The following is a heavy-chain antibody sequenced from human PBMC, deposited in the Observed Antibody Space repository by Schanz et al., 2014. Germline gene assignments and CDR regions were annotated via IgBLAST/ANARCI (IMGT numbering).Heavy chain of an antibody. V-gene: IGHV3-30*09. CDR1: GFAFSSFA. Sequence: VFLVESGGGLVQPGGSLRLSCAASGFAFSSFALSWVRQSPGKGLEWVALISYDGSNKYYADSVKGRFAISRENSKNTMFLQMSSLRPEDTAVYYCATGRAASNFGSEYFLYWGQGTLVTVSS. CDR2: ISYDGSNK. J-gene: IGHJ1*01. CDR3: ATGRAASNFGSEYFLY. D-gene: IGHD6-13*01.